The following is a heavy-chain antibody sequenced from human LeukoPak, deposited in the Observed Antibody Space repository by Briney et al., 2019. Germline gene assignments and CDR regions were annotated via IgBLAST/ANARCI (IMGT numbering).Heavy chain of an antibody. CDR3: ARGLSITIFGVVSGYDAFDI. V-gene: IGHV3-48*03. CDR2: ISSSGSTI. J-gene: IGHJ3*02. Sequence: GGSLRLSCAASGFTFSSYEMNWVRQAPGKGLEWVSYISSSGSTIYYADSVKGRFTISRDNAKNSLYLQMNSLRAEDTAVYYCARGLSITIFGVVSGYDAFDIWGQGTMVTVSS. CDR1: GFTFSSYE. D-gene: IGHD3-3*01.